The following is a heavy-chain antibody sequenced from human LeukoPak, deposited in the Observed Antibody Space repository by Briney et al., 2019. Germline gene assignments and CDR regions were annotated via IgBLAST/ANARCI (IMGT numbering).Heavy chain of an antibody. CDR1: GDTVANDG. CDR3: ARGPSSVATRQDF. D-gene: IGHD6-6*01. CDR2: ISASNGHT. V-gene: IGHV1-18*01. J-gene: IGHJ4*02. Sequence: GASGTVACKASGDTVANDGINWVRQAPGQGLEWMGWISASNGHTDYAQKVQGRISMATDTSTSTAYMELRSLRSDDTAVYYCARGPSSVATRQDFWGQGTLVTVSS.